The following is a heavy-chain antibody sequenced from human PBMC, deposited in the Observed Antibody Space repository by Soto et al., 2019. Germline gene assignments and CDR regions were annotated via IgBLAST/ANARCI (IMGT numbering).Heavy chain of an antibody. V-gene: IGHV1-69*13. Sequence: SVKVSCKASGGTFSSYAISWVRQAPGQGLEWMGGIIPIFGTANYAQKFQGRVTITADESTSTAYMELSSLRSEDTAVYYCARDRQQLVLGYYFDYWGQGTLVTVSS. CDR2: IIPIFGTA. J-gene: IGHJ4*02. CDR1: GGTFSSYA. CDR3: ARDRQQLVLGYYFDY. D-gene: IGHD6-13*01.